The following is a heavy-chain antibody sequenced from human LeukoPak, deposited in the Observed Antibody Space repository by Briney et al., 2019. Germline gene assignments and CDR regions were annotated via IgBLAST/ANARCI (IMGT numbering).Heavy chain of an antibody. CDR2: ISSSGSTI. V-gene: IGHV3-11*04. J-gene: IGHJ3*02. CDR3: ATRVTADSYDASDI. D-gene: IGHD6-13*01. Sequence: GGSLRLSCAASGFTFSDYYMSWIRQAPGKGLEWATYISSSGSTIYYADSVKGRFTISRDNDKNSLYLQMNSLRAEDTALYYCATRVTADSYDASDIWGQGTMVTVSS. CDR1: GFTFSDYY.